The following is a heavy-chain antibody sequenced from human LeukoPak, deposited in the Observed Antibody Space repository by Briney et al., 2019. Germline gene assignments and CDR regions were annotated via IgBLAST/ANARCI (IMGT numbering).Heavy chain of an antibody. D-gene: IGHD4-23*01. V-gene: IGHV5-51*01. J-gene: IGHJ4*02. CDR1: GYTFTSYW. CDR2: IYPGDSDT. CDR3: ARVAYGGNGRGYFDY. Sequence: ASVKVSCKASGYTFTSYWIGWVRQMPGKGLEWMGIIYPGDSDTRYSPSYQGHVTISDDKSISTAYLQWSSLKASDTAIYYCARVAYGGNGRGYFDYWGQGTLVTVSS.